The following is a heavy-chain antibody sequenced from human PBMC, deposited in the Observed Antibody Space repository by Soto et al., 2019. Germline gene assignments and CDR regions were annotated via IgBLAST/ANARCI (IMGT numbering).Heavy chain of an antibody. Sequence: ASVKVSCKASGYTFTDYFMHWVRQAPGQGLEWMGWINPNSGGPKYAQKYQGRVTMTRDTSISTVYITLTRLTSDDTAVYYCARDLARGGGSAGFDYWGQGTLVTVSS. CDR3: ARDLARGGGSAGFDY. CDR1: GYTFTDYF. D-gene: IGHD1-26*01. V-gene: IGHV1-2*02. J-gene: IGHJ4*02. CDR2: INPNSGGP.